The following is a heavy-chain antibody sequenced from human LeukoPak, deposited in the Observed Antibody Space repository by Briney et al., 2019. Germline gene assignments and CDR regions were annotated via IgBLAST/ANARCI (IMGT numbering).Heavy chain of an antibody. D-gene: IGHD6-19*01. Sequence: SEPLSLTCAVYGGSFSGYYWSWIRQPPGKGLEWIGEINHSGGTNYNPSLKSRVTISVDTSKNPFSLKLSSVTAADTAVYYCARGHDSSGWYFDYWGQGTLVTVS. J-gene: IGHJ4*02. CDR1: GGSFSGYY. V-gene: IGHV4-34*01. CDR3: ARGHDSSGWYFDY. CDR2: INHSGGT.